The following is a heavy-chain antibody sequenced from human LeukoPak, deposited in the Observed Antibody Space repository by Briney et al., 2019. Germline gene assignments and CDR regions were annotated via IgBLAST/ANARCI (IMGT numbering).Heavy chain of an antibody. Sequence: GGSLRLSYAVSGFTLSNHWMHWVRQAPGKGLEWVSGISWNSGSIGYADSVKGRFTISRDNAKNSLYLQMNSLRAEDTALYYCAKNYYYDTTNAFDIWGQGTMVTVSS. CDR2: ISWNSGSI. CDR3: AKNYYYDTTNAFDI. J-gene: IGHJ3*02. D-gene: IGHD3-22*01. CDR1: GFTLSNHW. V-gene: IGHV3-9*01.